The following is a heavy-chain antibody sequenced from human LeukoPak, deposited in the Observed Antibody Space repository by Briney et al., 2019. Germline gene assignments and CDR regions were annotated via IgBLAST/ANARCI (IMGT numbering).Heavy chain of an antibody. D-gene: IGHD1-14*01. J-gene: IGHJ5*02. CDR1: GGSVSTISHF. V-gene: IGHV4-39*01. CDR3: ARRDHTGRSHAWFDP. Sequence: PSETLSLTCTVSGGSVSTISHFWDWVRQPPGKGLEWIVSLSDTGTTYYNPSLETRVTMSVDTSKNQFSLKLSSVTAADTAVYYCARRDHTGRSHAWFDPWGQGTLVTVSS. CDR2: LSDTGTT.